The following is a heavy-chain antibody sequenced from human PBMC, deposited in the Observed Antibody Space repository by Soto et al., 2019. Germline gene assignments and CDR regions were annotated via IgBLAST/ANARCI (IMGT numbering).Heavy chain of an antibody. CDR3: ARFNIAIDAFDI. D-gene: IGHD2-21*01. CDR2: INHSGST. CDR1: GGSFSGYY. Sequence: PSLTCAVYGGSFSGYYWSWIRQPPGKGLEWIGEINHSGSTNYNPSLKSRVTISVDTSKNQFSLKLSSVTAADTAVYYCARFNIAIDAFDIWGQGTMVTVSS. J-gene: IGHJ3*02. V-gene: IGHV4-34*01.